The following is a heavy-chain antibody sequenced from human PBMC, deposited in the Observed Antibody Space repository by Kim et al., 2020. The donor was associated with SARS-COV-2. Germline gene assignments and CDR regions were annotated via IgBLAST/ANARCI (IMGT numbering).Heavy chain of an antibody. D-gene: IGHD2-15*01. J-gene: IGHJ6*02. CDR3: AKDWRCSGGSCYYYYYYGMDV. CDR1: GFTFSSYG. CDR2: IWYDGSNK. Sequence: GGSLRLSCAASGFTFSSYGMHWVRQAPGKGLEWVAVIWYDGSNKYYADSVKGRFTISRDNSKNTLYLQMNSLRAEDTAVYYCAKDWRCSGGSCYYYYYYGMDVWGQGTTVTVSS. V-gene: IGHV3-33*06.